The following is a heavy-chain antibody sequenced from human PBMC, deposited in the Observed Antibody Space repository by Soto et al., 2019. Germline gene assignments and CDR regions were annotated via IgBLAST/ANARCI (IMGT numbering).Heavy chain of an antibody. Sequence: SETLSLTCTVSGGSISSYYWSWIRQPPGKGLEWIGYIYYSGSTNYNPSLKSRVTISVDTSKNQFSLKLSSVTAADTAVYYCARGPNEEYYYGTEYYFDYWGQGTLVTVSS. J-gene: IGHJ4*02. CDR3: ARGPNEEYYYGTEYYFDY. D-gene: IGHD3-10*01. CDR1: GGSISSYY. CDR2: IYYSGST. V-gene: IGHV4-59*01.